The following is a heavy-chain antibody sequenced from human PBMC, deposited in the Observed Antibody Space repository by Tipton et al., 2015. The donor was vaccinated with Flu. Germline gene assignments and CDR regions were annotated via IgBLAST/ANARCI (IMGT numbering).Heavy chain of an antibody. CDR3: ARGWIQQNWFFDL. Sequence: LRLSCTVSGGSISSGGYYWSWIRQHPGKGLEWIGYIYYSGSTYYNPSLKSRVTISVDTSKNQFSLKLSSVTAADTAVYYCARGWIQQNWFFDLWGPGTLVTVSS. V-gene: IGHV4-31*03. D-gene: IGHD5-18*01. CDR1: GGSISSGGYY. J-gene: IGHJ2*01. CDR2: IYYSGST.